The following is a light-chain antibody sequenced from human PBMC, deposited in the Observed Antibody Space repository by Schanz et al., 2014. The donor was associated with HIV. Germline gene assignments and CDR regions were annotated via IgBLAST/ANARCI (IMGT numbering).Light chain of an antibody. CDR1: TSNIGRNS. J-gene: IGLJ2*01. CDR3: GSWDSSLKAVV. CDR2: DNS. Sequence: QSVLTQPPSVSGTPGQRVTISCSGGTSNIGRNSVNWYQQGPGTAPKLLIYDNSKRPSGTPDRFSGSKSGTSATLGITGLQTGDEADYYCGSWDSSLKAVVFGGGTKVTVL. V-gene: IGLV1-51*01.